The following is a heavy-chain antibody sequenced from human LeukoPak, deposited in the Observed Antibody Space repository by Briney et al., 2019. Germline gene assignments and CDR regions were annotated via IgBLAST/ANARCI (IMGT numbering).Heavy chain of an antibody. CDR2: ISGGSEYI. V-gene: IGHV3-11*01. CDR1: GFSISDYY. D-gene: IGHD2-2*01. CDR3: ARVGYCSSTSCYSFGMDV. Sequence: GGSLRLSCAASGFSISDYYMGWIRQSPGKGLEWLSYISGGSEYISYADSVKGRFTISRDNAKNSLYLQMNSLRAEDTAVYYCARVGYCSSTSCYSFGMDVWGQGTTVTVSS. J-gene: IGHJ6*02.